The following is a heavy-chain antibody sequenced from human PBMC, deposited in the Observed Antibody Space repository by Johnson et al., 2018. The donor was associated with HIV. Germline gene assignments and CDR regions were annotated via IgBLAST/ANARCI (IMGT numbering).Heavy chain of an antibody. CDR2: IQKDGSEK. D-gene: IGHD2-21*01. CDR1: AFTFSSYW. CDR3: ARDVVSDGDYPPDAFDI. J-gene: IGHJ3*02. Sequence: VQLVESGGGLVQPGGSLRVSCVASAFTFSSYWMSWVRQAPGKGLEWVANIQKDGSEKYYVDFVKGRFTISRDNAKNSLFLQISSLRAEDTAVYFCARDVVSDGDYPPDAFDIWGHGTMVTVSS. V-gene: IGHV3-7*03.